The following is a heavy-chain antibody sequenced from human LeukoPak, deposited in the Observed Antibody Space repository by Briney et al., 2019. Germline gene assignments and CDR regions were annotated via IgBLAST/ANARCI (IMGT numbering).Heavy chain of an antibody. CDR2: IYPGDSDT. CDR3: ARHSRVGATTGGIDY. Sequence: GESLKISCKGSGYSFTSYWIDWVRQMPGKGLEWMGIIYPGDSDTRYSPSFQGQVTISADKSISTAYLQWSSLKASDTAIYYCARHSRVGATTGGIDYWGQGTLVTVSS. D-gene: IGHD1-26*01. CDR1: GYSFTSYW. V-gene: IGHV5-51*01. J-gene: IGHJ4*02.